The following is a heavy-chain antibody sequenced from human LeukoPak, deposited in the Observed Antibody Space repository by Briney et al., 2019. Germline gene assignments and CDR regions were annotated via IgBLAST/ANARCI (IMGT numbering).Heavy chain of an antibody. Sequence: SETLSLTCTVSGGSISSYYWSWIRQHPGKGLEWIGYIYYSGSTYYNPSLKSRVTISVDTSKNQFSLKLSSVTAADTAVYYCAREINRYDLLTGYYASYFDYWGQGTLVTVSS. CDR3: AREINRYDLLTGYYASYFDY. CDR1: GGSISSYY. V-gene: IGHV4-59*06. J-gene: IGHJ4*02. CDR2: IYYSGST. D-gene: IGHD3-9*01.